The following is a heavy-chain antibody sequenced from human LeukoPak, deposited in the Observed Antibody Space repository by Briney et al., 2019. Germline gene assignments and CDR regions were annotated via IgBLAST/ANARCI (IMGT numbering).Heavy chain of an antibody. CDR2: IYPGDSDT. D-gene: IGHD5-18*01. CDR1: GYSFTNYW. V-gene: IGHV5-51*01. Sequence: GESLKISCKASGYSFTNYWLVWVRQMPGKGLEWMGIIYPGDSDTRYSPSFQGQVTISADKSISTAYLQWSSLKASDTAMYYCASGYRFGLYYFDYWGQGTLVTVSS. J-gene: IGHJ4*02. CDR3: ASGYRFGLYYFDY.